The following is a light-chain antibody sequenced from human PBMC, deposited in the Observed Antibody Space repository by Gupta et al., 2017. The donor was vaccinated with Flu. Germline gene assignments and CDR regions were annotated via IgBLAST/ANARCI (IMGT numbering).Light chain of an antibody. CDR1: KLGGTY. CDR2: PDG. CDR3: QAWDRNTGGV. Sequence: SGDKLGGTYASLYQQKPGQSPVLVIYPDGKRPSGIPERFSGSNSGNTATLTISGTRAMDEADYYCQAWDRNTGGVFGGGTKLTVL. J-gene: IGLJ2*01. V-gene: IGLV3-1*01.